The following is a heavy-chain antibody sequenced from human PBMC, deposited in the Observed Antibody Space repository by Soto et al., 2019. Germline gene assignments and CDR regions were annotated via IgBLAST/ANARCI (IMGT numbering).Heavy chain of an antibody. D-gene: IGHD4-17*01. Sequence: QVQLVQSGAEVKKPGASVKVSCKASGYTLTSYGITWVRQAPGQGLEWMGWITGDNGNTNHAQRLQGRVTMTTDTSTNTAYMELRSPRSEDTAVYYCARDRGDYDYWGQGTLVTVSS. V-gene: IGHV1-18*01. CDR3: ARDRGDYDY. J-gene: IGHJ4*02. CDR2: ITGDNGNT. CDR1: GYTLTSYG.